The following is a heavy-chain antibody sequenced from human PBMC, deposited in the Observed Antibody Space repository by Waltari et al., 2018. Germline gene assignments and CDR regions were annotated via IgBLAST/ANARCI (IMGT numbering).Heavy chain of an antibody. D-gene: IGHD4-17*01. CDR2: INHSGST. J-gene: IGHJ4*02. CDR1: GGSFSGYY. Sequence: QVQLQQWGAGLLKPSETLSLTCAVYGGSFSGYYWSWIRQPPGKGLEWIGEINHSGSTNYNPSLKSRVTISVDTSKNQFSLKLSSVTAADTAVYYCARGCRPAKSYGDYFMTPRYFDYWGQGTLVTVSS. CDR3: ARGCRPAKSYGDYFMTPRYFDY. V-gene: IGHV4-34*01.